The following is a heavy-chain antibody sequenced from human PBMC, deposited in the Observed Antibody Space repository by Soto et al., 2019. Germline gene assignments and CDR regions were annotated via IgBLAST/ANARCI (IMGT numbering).Heavy chain of an antibody. CDR3: ARDGALGENYYNYGMDV. V-gene: IGHV1-18*01. CDR2: ISAYNGNT. D-gene: IGHD3-16*01. J-gene: IGHJ6*02. Sequence: QVQLVQSGAEVKKPGASVKVSCKASGYTFTSYGISWVRQAPGQGLEWMGWISAYNGNTNYAQKLQGRVTMTTDTSTSTADMEVRSLRADDTAVYYCARDGALGENYYNYGMDVWGQGTTVTVSS. CDR1: GYTFTSYG.